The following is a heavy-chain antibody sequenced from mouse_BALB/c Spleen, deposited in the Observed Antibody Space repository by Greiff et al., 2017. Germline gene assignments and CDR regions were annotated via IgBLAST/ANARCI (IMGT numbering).Heavy chain of an antibody. V-gene: IGHV5-6*03. CDR3: ARQGYGSSPYAMDY. D-gene: IGHD1-1*01. CDR2: ISSGGSYT. J-gene: IGHJ4*01. Sequence: EVKLVESGGGLVKPGGSLKLSCAASGFTFSSYGMSWVRQTPDKRLEWVATISSGGSYTYYPDSVKGRFTISRDNAKNTLYLQMSSLKSEDTAMYYCARQGYGSSPYAMDYWGQGTSVTVSS. CDR1: GFTFSSYG.